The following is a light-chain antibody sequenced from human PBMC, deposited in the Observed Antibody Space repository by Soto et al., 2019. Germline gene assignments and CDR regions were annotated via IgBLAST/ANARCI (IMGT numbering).Light chain of an antibody. CDR3: QQYNNWPPDT. CDR1: QNVRTF. V-gene: IGKV3-15*01. CDR2: GAS. J-gene: IGKJ2*01. Sequence: EVVLTQSPATLSLSPGERATLSCRASQNVRTFLDWYQQKPGQAPRLLIYGASTRATGIPGRFRGSGSGTEFTLTITSLQSEDFAVYFCQQYNNWPPDTFGQGTKLEIK.